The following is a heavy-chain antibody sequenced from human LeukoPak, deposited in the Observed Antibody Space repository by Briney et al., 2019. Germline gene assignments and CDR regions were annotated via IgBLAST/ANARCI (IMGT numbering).Heavy chain of an antibody. V-gene: IGHV4-59*01. J-gene: IGHJ4*02. Sequence: SETLSLTCTVSGGSISSYYWSWIRQPPGKGLEWIGYIYYSGSTNYNPSLKSRVTISVDTSKNQFSLKLSSVPAADTAVYYCARVQAYGGKGYFDYWGQGTLVTVSS. CDR1: GGSISSYY. D-gene: IGHD4-23*01. CDR3: ARVQAYGGKGYFDY. CDR2: IYYSGST.